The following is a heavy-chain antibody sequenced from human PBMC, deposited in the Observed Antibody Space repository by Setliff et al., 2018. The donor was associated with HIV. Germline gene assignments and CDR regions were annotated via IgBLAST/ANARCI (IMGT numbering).Heavy chain of an antibody. CDR3: ARQVSIPGVAITPVDY. J-gene: IGHJ4*02. D-gene: IGHD5-12*01. CDR1: GDSIRGYY. V-gene: IGHV4-59*08. CDR2: VFYTGFA. Sequence: PSETLSLTCTVSGDSIRGYYWSWIRQPPGKGLEWMGYVFYTGFAAHNPSLKSRLTISVDTSKSQFSLRLTSVTAADTAIYYCARQVSIPGVAITPVDYWGQGALVTVSS.